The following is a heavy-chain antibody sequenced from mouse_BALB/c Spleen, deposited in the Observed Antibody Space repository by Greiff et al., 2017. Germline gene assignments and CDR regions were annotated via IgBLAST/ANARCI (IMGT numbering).Heavy chain of an antibody. V-gene: IGHV3-6*02. D-gene: IGHD2-4*01. CDR1: GYSITSGYY. CDR2: ISYDGSN. CDR3: ARERGYDYDLAMDY. J-gene: IGHJ4*01. Sequence: DVQLQESGPGLVKPSQSLSLTCSVTGYSITSGYYWNWIRQFPGNKLEWMGYISYDGSNNYNPSLKNRISITRDTSKNQFFLKLNSVTTEDTATYYCARERGYDYDLAMDYWGQGTSVTVSS.